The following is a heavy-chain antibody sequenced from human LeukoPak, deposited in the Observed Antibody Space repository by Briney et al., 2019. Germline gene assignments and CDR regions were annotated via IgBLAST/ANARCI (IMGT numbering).Heavy chain of an antibody. CDR2: ISAYNGNT. Sequence: ASVKVSCKASGYTFTSYGISWVRQAPGQGLEWMGWISAYNGNTNYAQKLPGRVTMTTDTSTSTAYMELRSLRSDDTAVYYCARGDIVLMVYAMAFDIWGQGTWSPSLQ. D-gene: IGHD2-8*01. CDR3: ARGDIVLMVYAMAFDI. V-gene: IGHV1-18*01. J-gene: IGHJ3*02. CDR1: GYTFTSYG.